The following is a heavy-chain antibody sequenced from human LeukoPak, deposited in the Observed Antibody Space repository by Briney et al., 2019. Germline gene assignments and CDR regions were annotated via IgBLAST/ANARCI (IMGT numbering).Heavy chain of an antibody. D-gene: IGHD1-1*01. CDR2: ISSAGNQK. V-gene: IGHV3-30*18. J-gene: IGHJ4*02. Sequence: GRSLRLSCAASGFSLTQYGMHWVRQAPGKGLEWVAVISSAGNQKFYADSVKGRFSISRDNAKNSLYLQMNSLRAEDTALYYCAKDSSYSTATTSLDHWGQGTLVTVSS. CDR1: GFSLTQYG. CDR3: AKDSSYSTATTSLDH.